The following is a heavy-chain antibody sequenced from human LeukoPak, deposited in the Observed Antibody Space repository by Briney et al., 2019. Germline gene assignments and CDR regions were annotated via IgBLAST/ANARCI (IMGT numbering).Heavy chain of an antibody. CDR1: GGSFSGYY. V-gene: IGHV4-34*01. CDR3: ARGLYDSSGYYYAPSWFDP. D-gene: IGHD3-22*01. Sequence: SETLSLTCAVYGGSFSGYYWSWIRQPPGKGLEWIGEINHSGGTNYNPSLKSRVTISVDTSKNQFSLKLSSVTAADTAVYYCARGLYDSSGYYYAPSWFDPWGQGTLVTVS. J-gene: IGHJ5*02. CDR2: INHSGGT.